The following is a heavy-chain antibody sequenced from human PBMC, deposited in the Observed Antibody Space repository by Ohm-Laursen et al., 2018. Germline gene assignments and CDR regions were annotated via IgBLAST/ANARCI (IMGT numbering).Heavy chain of an antibody. V-gene: IGHV3-72*01. CDR3: AKSGSTRDFDY. J-gene: IGHJ4*02. CDR2: TRNKANSYTT. CDR1: GFTFTNAW. D-gene: IGHD2-2*01. Sequence: GSLRLSCAATGFTFTNAWMSWVRQAPGKGLEWVGRTRNKANSYTTEYAASVKGRFTISRDDSKNSMYLQMNSLKTEDTAVYYCAKSGSTRDFDYWGQGTLVTVSS.